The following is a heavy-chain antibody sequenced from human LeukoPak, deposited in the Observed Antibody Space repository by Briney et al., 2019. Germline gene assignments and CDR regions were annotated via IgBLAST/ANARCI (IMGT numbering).Heavy chain of an antibody. CDR1: GFTFSSYS. CDR3: AREGMVATFDY. V-gene: IGHV3-21*01. D-gene: IGHD5-12*01. CDR2: ISSSSSYI. J-gene: IGHJ4*02. Sequence: GSLRLSCAASGFTFSSYSMNWVRQAPGKGLEWVSSISSSSSYIYYADSVKGRFTISRDKTKNSLYLQLNSLRVEDTAIYYCAREGMVATFDYWGQGTLVTVSS.